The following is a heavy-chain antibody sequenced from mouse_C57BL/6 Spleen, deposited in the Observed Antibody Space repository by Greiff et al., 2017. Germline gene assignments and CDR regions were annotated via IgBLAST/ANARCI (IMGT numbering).Heavy chain of an antibody. CDR3: ARSYYCGSES. CDR1: GYTFTSYW. J-gene: IGHJ4*01. CDR2: IDPSDSYT. D-gene: IGHD1-1*01. Sequence: QVQLQQPGAELVMPGASVKLSCKASGYTFTSYWMHWVKQRPGQGLEWIGEIDPSDSYTNYNQKFKGKSTLTVDKSSSTAYMHLSSLTSEDSAVYYCARSYYCGSESWGEGTSVTVSS. V-gene: IGHV1-69*01.